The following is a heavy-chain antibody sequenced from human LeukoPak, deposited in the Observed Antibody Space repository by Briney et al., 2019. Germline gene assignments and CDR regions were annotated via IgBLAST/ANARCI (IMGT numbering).Heavy chain of an antibody. Sequence: ASVKVSCKASGYTFTSYGISWVRQAPGQGLEWMGWISAYNGNTNYAQKLQGRVTMTTDTSTSTAYMELRSLRSDDTAVYYCARDDPTWQQLDEAFDYWGQGTLVTVSS. D-gene: IGHD6-13*01. CDR2: ISAYNGNT. V-gene: IGHV1-18*01. CDR1: GYTFTSYG. CDR3: ARDDPTWQQLDEAFDY. J-gene: IGHJ4*02.